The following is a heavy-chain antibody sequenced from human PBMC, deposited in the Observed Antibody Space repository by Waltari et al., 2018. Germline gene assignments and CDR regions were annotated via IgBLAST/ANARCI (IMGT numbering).Heavy chain of an antibody. CDR1: GFTFSTYV. Sequence: EVRLLESGGGLVQPGGSLRLSWDASGFTFSTYVMSWVRQAPGKGLEWVAGISANDASTYYGDSVKGRCTISSDMSNNKLSLQMNSLRAEDTAIYYCAKGDYAFWSGQNWYDAWGQGTHVTVSS. CDR3: AKGDYAFWSGQNWYDA. J-gene: IGHJ5*02. D-gene: IGHD3-3*01. V-gene: IGHV3-23*02. CDR2: ISANDAST.